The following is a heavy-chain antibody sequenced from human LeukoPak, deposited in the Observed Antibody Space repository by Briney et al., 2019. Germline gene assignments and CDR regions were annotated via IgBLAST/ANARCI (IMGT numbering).Heavy chain of an antibody. CDR1: GGSLSSYY. V-gene: IGHV4-59*08. CDR3: ARHYDSSAYWYYFDY. Sequence: SETLSLTCTVSGGSLSSYYWSWIRQPPGKGLEWIGYICYSGSTNYNPSLKSRVTISVDTSKNQFSLKLSSVTAADTAVYYCARHYDSSAYWYYFDYWGQGTLVTVSS. J-gene: IGHJ4*02. D-gene: IGHD3-22*01. CDR2: ICYSGST.